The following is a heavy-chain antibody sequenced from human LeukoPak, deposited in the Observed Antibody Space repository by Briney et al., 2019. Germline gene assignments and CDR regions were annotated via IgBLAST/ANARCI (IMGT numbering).Heavy chain of an antibody. CDR2: IYYSGST. Sequence: SETLSLTCTVSGGSISSSSYYWGWIRQPPGKGLEWIGSIYYSGSTYYNPSLKSRVTISVDTSKNQFSLKLSSVTAADTAVYYCVMVVPVVTAPPDAFDIWGQGTMVTVSS. CDR3: VMVVPVVTAPPDAFDI. J-gene: IGHJ3*02. D-gene: IGHD2-21*02. V-gene: IGHV4-39*07. CDR1: GGSISSSSYY.